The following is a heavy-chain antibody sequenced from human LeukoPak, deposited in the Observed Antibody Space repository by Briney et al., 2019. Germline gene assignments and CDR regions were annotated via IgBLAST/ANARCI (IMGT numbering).Heavy chain of an antibody. CDR2: IWYDGSNK. J-gene: IGHJ4*02. D-gene: IGHD3-10*01. CDR1: GFTFSSYG. V-gene: IGHV3-33*01. Sequence: GGSLRLSRAASGFTFSSYGMHWVRQAPGKGLEWVAVIWYDGSNKYYADSVKGRFTISRDNSKNTLYLQMNSLRAEDTAVYYCARDLQHYYGSGSYFDYWGQGTLVTVSS. CDR3: ARDLQHYYGSGSYFDY.